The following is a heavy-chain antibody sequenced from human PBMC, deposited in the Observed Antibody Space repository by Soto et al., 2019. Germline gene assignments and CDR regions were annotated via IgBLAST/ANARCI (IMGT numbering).Heavy chain of an antibody. CDR3: ARLIMWQQLTTWADV. J-gene: IGHJ6*02. CDR2: IYYSWST. D-gene: IGHD6-13*01. Sequence: KPSETLSLTCTVSGGSISSSSYYWGWIRQPPGKGLEWIGSIYYSWSTCYNPSLKSRVTISVDTSKNQFSLKLSSVTAADTAVYYCARLIMWQQLTTWADVWGQGTTVTVSS. V-gene: IGHV4-39*01. CDR1: GGSISSSSYY.